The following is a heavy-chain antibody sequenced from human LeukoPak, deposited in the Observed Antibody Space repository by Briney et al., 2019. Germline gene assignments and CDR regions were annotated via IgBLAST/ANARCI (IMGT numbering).Heavy chain of an antibody. CDR1: GFTFSSYW. Sequence: PGGSLRLSCAASGFTFSSYWMHWVRQAPGEGLVWVSRINSDGSSTSYADSVKGRFTISRDNAKNTLYLQMNSLRAEDTAVYYCARDQDYYFDYWGQGTLVTVSS. D-gene: IGHD2-15*01. J-gene: IGHJ4*02. CDR2: INSDGSST. V-gene: IGHV3-74*01. CDR3: ARDQDYYFDY.